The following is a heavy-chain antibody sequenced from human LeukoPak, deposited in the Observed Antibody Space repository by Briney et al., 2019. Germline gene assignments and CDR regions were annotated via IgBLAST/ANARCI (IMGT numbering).Heavy chain of an antibody. CDR3: ARERRLMVTYGGPTGGAFDI. V-gene: IGHV4-30-4*01. CDR2: IYYSGST. Sequence: SETLSLTCTVSVGSISSGDYYWSWMRQPPGKGLDWIGYIYYSGSTYYNPSLNRRVTISVDTSKNQFSLKLSSVTAGDTAVYYCARERRLMVTYGGPTGGAFDIWGQGKMGTVSS. D-gene: IGHD3-16*01. CDR1: VGSISSGDYY. J-gene: IGHJ3*02.